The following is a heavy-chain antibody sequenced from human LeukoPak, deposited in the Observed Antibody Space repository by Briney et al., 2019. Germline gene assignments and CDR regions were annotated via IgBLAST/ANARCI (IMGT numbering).Heavy chain of an antibody. CDR1: GGSISSYNW. CDR2: IYRTGST. J-gene: IGHJ4*02. V-gene: IGHV4-4*02. D-gene: IGHD3-10*01. CDR3: ARDMVRGVIITQD. Sequence: SETLSLTCAVSGGSISSYNWWSWVRQPPGKGLEWIGEIYRTGSTNYNPSLKSRVTLSLDTSKNQFSLKLSSVTAADTAVYYCARDMVRGVIITQDWGQGTLVTVSS.